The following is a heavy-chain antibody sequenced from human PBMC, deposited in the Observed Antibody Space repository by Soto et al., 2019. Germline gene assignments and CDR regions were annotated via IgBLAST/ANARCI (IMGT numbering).Heavy chain of an antibody. CDR1: GFRFSLFW. CDR2: INEDGSEK. CDR3: ARTGWPQSSYYFDY. D-gene: IGHD3-16*01. J-gene: IGHJ4*02. Sequence: PGGSLRLSCAASGFRFSLFWMSWVRQTPGKGLEWVANINEDGSEKFFADSVKGRFTISRDNAKNSLSLQMNSLTADDTAVYYCARTGWPQSSYYFDYWGQGTLVMVSS. V-gene: IGHV3-7*03.